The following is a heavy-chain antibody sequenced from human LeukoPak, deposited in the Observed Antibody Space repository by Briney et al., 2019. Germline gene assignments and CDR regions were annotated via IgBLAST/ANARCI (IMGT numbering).Heavy chain of an antibody. Sequence: SETLSLTCTVSGGSISSYYWSWTRQPAGKGLEWIGRIYTSGSTNYNPSLKSRVTMSVDTSKNQFSLKLSSVTAADTAVYYCARDRWELEEVAWFDPWGQGTLVTVSS. J-gene: IGHJ5*02. CDR3: ARDRWELEEVAWFDP. D-gene: IGHD1-26*01. V-gene: IGHV4-4*07. CDR1: GGSISSYY. CDR2: IYTSGST.